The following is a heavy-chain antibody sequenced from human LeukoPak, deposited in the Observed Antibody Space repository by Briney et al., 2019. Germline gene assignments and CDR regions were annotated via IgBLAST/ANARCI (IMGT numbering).Heavy chain of an antibody. CDR3: ARGSEWDSSGYLTFDY. D-gene: IGHD3-22*01. V-gene: IGHV1-46*01. J-gene: IGHJ4*02. Sequence: ASVKVSCKASGYTFTSYYMHWVRQAPGQGLEWMGIINPSGGSTSYAQKFQGRVTMTRDTSTSTVYMELSSLRSEDTAVYYCARGSEWDSSGYLTFDYWGQGTLVTVSS. CDR1: GYTFTSYY. CDR2: INPSGGST.